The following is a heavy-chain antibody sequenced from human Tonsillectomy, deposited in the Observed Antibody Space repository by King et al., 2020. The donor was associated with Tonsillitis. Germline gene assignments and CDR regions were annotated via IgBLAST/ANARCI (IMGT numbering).Heavy chain of an antibody. Sequence: VQLVESGGGLVQPGRSLSLSCSASGFTFGDYAMTWFRQAPGKGLEWVGFIRSKAYGGTTEYAASVKGRFTSSRNASKNIAYLQMSSLKSEDTAVYYCTRAYAYYYERSGYYSFDYWGQGTLVTVSS. CDR2: IRSKAYGGTT. D-gene: IGHD3-22*01. J-gene: IGHJ4*02. V-gene: IGHV3-49*03. CDR1: GFTFGDYA. CDR3: TRAYAYYYERSGYYSFDY.